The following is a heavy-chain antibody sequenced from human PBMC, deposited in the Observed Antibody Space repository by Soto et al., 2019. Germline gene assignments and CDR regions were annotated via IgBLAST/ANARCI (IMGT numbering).Heavy chain of an antibody. CDR3: AREESYSGYYPHDAFDI. Sequence: GXAVQVSCKASGCAFSSYASHLVRQAPGQGLEWMGGIIPIFGTANYAQKFQGRVTITADESTSTAYMELSSLRSEDTAVYYCAREESYSGYYPHDAFDIWGQGTMVTVPS. V-gene: IGHV1-69*13. CDR2: IIPIFGTA. D-gene: IGHD3-22*01. J-gene: IGHJ3*02. CDR1: GCAFSSYA.